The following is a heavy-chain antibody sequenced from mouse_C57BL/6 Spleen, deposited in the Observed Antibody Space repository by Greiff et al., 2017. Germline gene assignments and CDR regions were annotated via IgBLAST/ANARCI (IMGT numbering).Heavy chain of an antibody. Sequence: EVQVVQSGPGLVKPSQSLSLTCSVTGYSITSGYYWNWIRQFPGNKLEWMDYIRYDGSNNYNPSLKNRISITRDTSKNQFFLKLNSVTTEDTATYYCASVGGYWYFWGWGTGTTVTVAS. CDR2: IRYDGSN. CDR1: GYSITSGYY. CDR3: ASVGGYWYFWG. J-gene: IGHJ1*03. D-gene: IGHD1-1*02. V-gene: IGHV3-6*01.